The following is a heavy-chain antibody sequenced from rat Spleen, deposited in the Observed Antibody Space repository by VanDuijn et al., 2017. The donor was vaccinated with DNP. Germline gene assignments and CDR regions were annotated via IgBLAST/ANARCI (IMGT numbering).Heavy chain of an antibody. J-gene: IGHJ4*01. CDR1: GFTFSNYG. Sequence: EVQLVESGGGLVQPGRSLKLSCAASGFTFSNYGMAWVRQAPKKGLEWVASISTRGTGTYYPDSVKGRFTVSRNNTRTTLYLQMDSLGSEDTATYYCTRVGDYHDGGDGDVLDVWGQGTSVTVSS. V-gene: IGHV5S13*01. D-gene: IGHD1-12*02. CDR3: TRVGDYHDGGDGDVLDV. CDR2: ISTRGTGT.